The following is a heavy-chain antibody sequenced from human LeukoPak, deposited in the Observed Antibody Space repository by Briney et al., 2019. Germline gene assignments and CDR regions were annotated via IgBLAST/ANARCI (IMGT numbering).Heavy chain of an antibody. CDR3: ARKIPGYYGMDV. Sequence: SETLSLTCTVSGNSISSYYWCWIRQPPGKGLEWIGYIYYSESTNYNPSLKSRVTISVDTSKNQFSLKLSSVTAADTAVYYCARKIPGYYGMDVWGQGTTVTVSS. D-gene: IGHD2-21*01. V-gene: IGHV4-59*01. J-gene: IGHJ6*02. CDR2: IYYSEST. CDR1: GNSISSYY.